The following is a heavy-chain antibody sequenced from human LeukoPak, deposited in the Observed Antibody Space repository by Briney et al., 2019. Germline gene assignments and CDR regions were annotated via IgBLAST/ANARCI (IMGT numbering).Heavy chain of an antibody. J-gene: IGHJ4*02. D-gene: IGHD2-8*01. Sequence: SETLSLTCNVSGGSISSRSYYWSWLRQPPGKGLEWIAAIYHSGSTYYNASLKSRVTISVDTSKSHFSLKLSSVTAADTAMYYCARYTGVNGYYFDYWGQGTLVTVSS. CDR1: GGSISSRSYY. CDR3: ARYTGVNGYYFDY. CDR2: IYHSGST. V-gene: IGHV4-39*02.